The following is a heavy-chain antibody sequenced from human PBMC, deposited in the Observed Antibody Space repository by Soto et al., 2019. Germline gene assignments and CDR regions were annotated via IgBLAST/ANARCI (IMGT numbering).Heavy chain of an antibody. CDR1: GFTFSSYA. CDR3: ARAPYDFWSGYYSSNDAFDI. D-gene: IGHD3-3*01. J-gene: IGHJ3*02. V-gene: IGHV3-30-3*01. Sequence: GGSLRLSCAASGFTFSSYAMHWVRQAPGKGLEWVAVISYDGSNKYYADSVKGRFTISRDNSKNTLYLQMNSLRAEDTAVYYCARAPYDFWSGYYSSNDAFDIWGQGTMVTVSS. CDR2: ISYDGSNK.